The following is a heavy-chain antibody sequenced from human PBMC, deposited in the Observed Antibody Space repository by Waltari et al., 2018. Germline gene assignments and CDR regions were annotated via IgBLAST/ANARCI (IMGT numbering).Heavy chain of an antibody. V-gene: IGHV1-69*08. J-gene: IGHJ6*02. CDR1: GGTFSSYA. CDR2: IIPIFGTA. CDR3: ARDASLESYYYYYGMDV. Sequence: QVQLVQSGAEVKKPGSSVKVSCKASGGTFSSYAISWVRQAPGQGLEWMGRIIPIFGTANYAQKFQGRVTITADKSTSTAYMELSSLRSEDTAVYYGARDASLESYYYYYGMDVWGQGTTVTVSS.